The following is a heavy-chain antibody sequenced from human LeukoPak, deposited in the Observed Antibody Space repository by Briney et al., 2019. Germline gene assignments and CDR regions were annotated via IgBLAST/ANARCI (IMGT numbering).Heavy chain of an antibody. V-gene: IGHV3-23*01. CDR1: GFTFSSYA. CDR2: ISGSGGST. Sequence: PGGSLRLSCAASGFTFSSYAMSWVRQAPGKGLEWVSAISGSGGSTYYADSVKGRFTISRENSKNTLYLQMNSLRAEDTAVYYCAKAPTILTGYYYYGMDVWGQGTTVTVSS. CDR3: AKAPTILTGYYYYGMDV. J-gene: IGHJ6*02. D-gene: IGHD3-9*01.